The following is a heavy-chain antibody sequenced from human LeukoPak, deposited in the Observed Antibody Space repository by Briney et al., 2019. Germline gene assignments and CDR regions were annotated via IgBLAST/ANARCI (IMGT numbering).Heavy chain of an antibody. J-gene: IGHJ4*02. Sequence: RWASVKVSCKASGYTFTSYDINWVRQATGQGLEWMGWMNPNSGNTGYAQKFQGRVTMTRNTSISTAYMELSSLRSEDTAVYYCARPHSPYIVVVVAAYYFDYWGQGTLVTVSS. D-gene: IGHD2-15*01. V-gene: IGHV1-8*01. CDR1: GYTFTSYD. CDR2: MNPNSGNT. CDR3: ARPHSPYIVVVVAAYYFDY.